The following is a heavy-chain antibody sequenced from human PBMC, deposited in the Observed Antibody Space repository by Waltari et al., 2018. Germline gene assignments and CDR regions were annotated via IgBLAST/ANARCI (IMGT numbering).Heavy chain of an antibody. CDR2: IRSKAYGGTI. Sequence: EVQLVESGGGLVQPGRSLRLSCTASGFTFGDYAMSWVRQAPGKGLEWVGFIRSKAYGGTIEYAASVKGRFTISRDDSKSIAYLQMNSLKTEDTAVYYCTRDAYPGSGPFDYWGQGTLVTVSS. CDR1: GFTFGDYA. D-gene: IGHD3-10*01. V-gene: IGHV3-49*04. J-gene: IGHJ4*02. CDR3: TRDAYPGSGPFDY.